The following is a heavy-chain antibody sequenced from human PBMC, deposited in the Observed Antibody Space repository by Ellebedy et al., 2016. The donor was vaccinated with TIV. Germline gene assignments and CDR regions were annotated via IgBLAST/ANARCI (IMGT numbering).Heavy chain of an antibody. J-gene: IGHJ4*02. CDR2: IYYSGST. CDR3: ARMGSREWLFLNY. D-gene: IGHD3-3*01. Sequence: MPSETLSLTCTVSGGSISSGDYYWSWIRQPPGKGLEWIGYIYYSGSTYYNPSLKSRVTISVDTSKNQFSLKLSSVTAADTAVYYCARMGSREWLFLNYWGQGTLVTVSS. CDR1: GGSISSGDYY. V-gene: IGHV4-30-4*01.